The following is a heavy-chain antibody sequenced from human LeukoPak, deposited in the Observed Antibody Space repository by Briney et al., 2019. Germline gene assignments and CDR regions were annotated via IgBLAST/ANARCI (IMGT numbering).Heavy chain of an antibody. D-gene: IGHD4-17*01. CDR1: GFTFSSYA. J-gene: IGHJ3*02. CDR2: ISYDGSNK. CDR3: ATRGWRAVTTLDAFDI. V-gene: IGHV3-30*04. Sequence: GGSLRLSCAASGFTFSSYAMHWVRQAPGKGLEWVAVISYDGSNKYYADSVKGRFTISRDNSKNSLYLQMNSLRAEDTAVYYCATRGWRAVTTLDAFDIWGQGTMVTVSS.